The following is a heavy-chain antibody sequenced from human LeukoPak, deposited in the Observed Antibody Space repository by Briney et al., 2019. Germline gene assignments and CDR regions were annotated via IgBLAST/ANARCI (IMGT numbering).Heavy chain of an antibody. J-gene: IGHJ3*02. CDR1: GFTVRDNY. D-gene: IGHD2-2*01. CDR2: ISNGGDT. CDR3: ARDLKGQYQDAFDI. V-gene: IGHV3-53*01. Sequence: GGSLRLSCAASGFTVRDNYMSWVRQAPGKGLESVSVISNGGDTYYADSVKGRFTGSRDNDNNAVYMQMNSLRAEDTAVYYCARDLKGQYQDAFDIWGQGTMVTVSS.